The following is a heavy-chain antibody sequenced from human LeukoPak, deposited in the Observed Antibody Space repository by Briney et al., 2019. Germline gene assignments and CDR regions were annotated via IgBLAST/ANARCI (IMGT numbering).Heavy chain of an antibody. CDR1: GFTFSSYD. J-gene: IGHJ4*02. CDR3: AKAIIVTTLFDY. V-gene: IGHV3-23*01. Sequence: PGGSLRLSCAASGFTFSSYDMSWVRQAPGKGLEWVSGISGSGGSTYYADSVKGRFTISRDNSKSTLYLQMNSLRAEDTAVYYCAKAIIVTTLFDYWGQGTLVTVSS. CDR2: ISGSGGST. D-gene: IGHD2/OR15-2a*01.